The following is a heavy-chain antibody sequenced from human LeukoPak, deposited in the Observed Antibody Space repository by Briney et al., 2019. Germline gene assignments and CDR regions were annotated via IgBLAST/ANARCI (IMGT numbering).Heavy chain of an antibody. CDR2: INHSGYT. Sequence: SETLSLTCAVSGVSFDDYYWSWVRQTPGRGLEWIGEINHSGYTNDSPSLKSRVTLSIDTSRKQFSLNLRSVTVADTGIYYCTRMTAGHDYWGQGTLVTVSS. J-gene: IGHJ4*02. V-gene: IGHV4-34*01. CDR3: TRMTAGHDY. D-gene: IGHD2-21*02. CDR1: GVSFDDYY.